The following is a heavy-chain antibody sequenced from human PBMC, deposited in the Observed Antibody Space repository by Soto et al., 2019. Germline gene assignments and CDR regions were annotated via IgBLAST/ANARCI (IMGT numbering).Heavy chain of an antibody. Sequence: ASVKVSCKASGYTFTSYGISWVRQAPGQGLEWMGWISAYNGNTNYAQKLQGRVTMTTDTSTSTAYMELRSLRSDDTAVYYCARGRREKYYDILTGYRERRNYFDYWGQGTLVTVSS. CDR2: ISAYNGNT. D-gene: IGHD3-9*01. CDR3: ARGRREKYYDILTGYRERRNYFDY. CDR1: GYTFTSYG. V-gene: IGHV1-18*01. J-gene: IGHJ4*02.